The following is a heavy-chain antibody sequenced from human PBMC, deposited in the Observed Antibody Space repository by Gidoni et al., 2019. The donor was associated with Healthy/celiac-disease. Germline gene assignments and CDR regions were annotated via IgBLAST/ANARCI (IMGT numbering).Heavy chain of an antibody. CDR3: AKIWGVTDWGDDY. J-gene: IGHJ4*02. CDR1: GFTFSSYA. V-gene: IGHV3-23*01. CDR2: ISGSGGST. D-gene: IGHD3-10*01. Sequence: EVQLLESGGGLVQPGGSLRLSCAASGFTFSSYAMSWVRQAPGKGLEWVAAISGSGGSTYYADSVKGRFTISRENSKNTLYLQMNSLRAEDTAVYYCAKIWGVTDWGDDYWGQGTLVTVSS.